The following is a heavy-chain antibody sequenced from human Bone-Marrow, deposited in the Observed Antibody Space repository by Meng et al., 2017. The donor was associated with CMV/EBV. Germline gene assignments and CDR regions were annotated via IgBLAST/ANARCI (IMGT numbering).Heavy chain of an antibody. CDR3: ARDQATGYYFDY. V-gene: IGHV4-39*07. J-gene: IGHJ4*02. CDR2: IYSSGST. D-gene: IGHD3-10*01. Sequence: SEPLSLPCTVSGGSISSSSYYWGWLRQPPGKGLEWIGSIYSSGSTNYNPSLKSRVTISVDTSKNQFSLKLSSVTAADTAVYYCARDQATGYYFDYWGQGTLVTVSS. CDR1: GGSISSSSYY.